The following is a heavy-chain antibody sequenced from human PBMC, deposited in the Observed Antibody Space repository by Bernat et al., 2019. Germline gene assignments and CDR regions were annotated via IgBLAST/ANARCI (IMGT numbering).Heavy chain of an antibody. CDR1: GFSLSTSGVG. V-gene: IGHV2-5*02. Sequence: QITLKESGPTLVKPTQTLTLTCTFSGFSLSTSGVGVGWIRQPPGKALEWLALIYWDDDKRYSPSLKSRLTITKDTSKNQVVLTMTNMDPVDTATYYCAHRLGERWRQPELGWFDPWGQGTLVTVSS. J-gene: IGHJ5*02. CDR3: AHRLGERWRQPELGWFDP. D-gene: IGHD5-24*01. CDR2: IYWDDDK.